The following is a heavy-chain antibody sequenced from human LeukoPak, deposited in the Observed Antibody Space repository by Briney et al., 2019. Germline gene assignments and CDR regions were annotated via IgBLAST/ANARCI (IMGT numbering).Heavy chain of an antibody. Sequence: SETLSLTCTVSGGSISSYYWSWIRQPTGKGLEWIGRIYTSGSTNYNPSLKSRVTMSVDTSKNQFSLKLSSVTAADTAVYYCARTTMVRGVIGWFDPWGQGTLVTVSS. CDR2: IYTSGST. D-gene: IGHD3-10*01. J-gene: IGHJ5*02. V-gene: IGHV4-4*07. CDR1: GGSISSYY. CDR3: ARTTMVRGVIGWFDP.